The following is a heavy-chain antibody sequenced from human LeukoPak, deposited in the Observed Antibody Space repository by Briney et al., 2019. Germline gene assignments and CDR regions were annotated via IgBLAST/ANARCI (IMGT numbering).Heavy chain of an antibody. D-gene: IGHD2-15*01. CDR2: IGSSGSPT. CDR1: GFSFSSYN. Sequence: QAGGSLRLSCAASGFSFSSYNMNWVRQAPGKGLEWISYIGSSGSPTHYADSVGGRFTISRDNAKNSLYLQMNSLRAEDTAVYYCVRGNPFGGYWGQGTLVTVSS. V-gene: IGHV3-48*01. CDR3: VRGNPFGGY. J-gene: IGHJ4*02.